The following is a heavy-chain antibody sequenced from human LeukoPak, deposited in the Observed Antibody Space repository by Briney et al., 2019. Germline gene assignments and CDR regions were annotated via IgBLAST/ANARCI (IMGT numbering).Heavy chain of an antibody. D-gene: IGHD1-14*01. Sequence: SETLSLTCTVSGGSISSSSYYWGWIRQPPGKGLEWIGSIYYSGTTYYNPSLKGRVTISVDTSKKQFSLKLRSVTAADTAVYYCARHEWGITNAFDIWGQGTMVTVSS. V-gene: IGHV4-39*01. CDR1: GGSISSSSYY. CDR3: ARHEWGITNAFDI. CDR2: IYYSGTT. J-gene: IGHJ3*02.